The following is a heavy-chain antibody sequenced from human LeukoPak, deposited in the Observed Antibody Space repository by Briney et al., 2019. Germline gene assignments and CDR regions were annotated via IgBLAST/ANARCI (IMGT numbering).Heavy chain of an antibody. D-gene: IGHD3-9*01. J-gene: IGHJ4*02. CDR1: GGSISSYY. V-gene: IGHV4-59*01. CDR3: ASSFDGDYFDY. CDR2: IYYSGST. Sequence: SETLSLTRTVSGGSISSYYWRWIRQPPGKGLEWIGYIYYSGSTNYNPSLKSRVTISVDTSKNQFSLKLSSVTAADTAVYYCASSFDGDYFDYWGQGTLVTVSS.